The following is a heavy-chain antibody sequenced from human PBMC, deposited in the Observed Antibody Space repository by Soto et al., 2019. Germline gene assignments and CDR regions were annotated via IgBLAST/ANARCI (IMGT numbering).Heavy chain of an antibody. Sequence: GGSLRLSCGASGLSVRDNYIGWVRQAPGRGLEWVSVMYAGGDTHYADSVKGRFTISRDKSKNTLYLQMNSLRDEDTGVYFCVSRIPSWVFDYWGLGTLVTVSS. V-gene: IGHV3-53*01. D-gene: IGHD2-21*01. CDR1: GLSVRDNY. J-gene: IGHJ4*01. CDR2: MYAGGDT. CDR3: VSRIPSWVFDY.